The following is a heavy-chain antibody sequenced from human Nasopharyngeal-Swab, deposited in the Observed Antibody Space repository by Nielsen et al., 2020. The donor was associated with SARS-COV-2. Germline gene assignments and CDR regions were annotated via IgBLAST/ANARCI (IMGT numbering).Heavy chain of an antibody. CDR2: ISGNGGAT. CDR1: GFRSDDYS. V-gene: IGHV3-23*01. Sequence: GESLKISCAASGFRSDDYSMSWVRQAPGKGLEWVSGISGNGGATYYADSVKGRFTISRDNSKNTLSLQMNSLRADDTAVYYCAKNPYSSSFYWFDPWGQGTLVTVSS. CDR3: AKNPYSSSFYWFDP. J-gene: IGHJ5*02. D-gene: IGHD6-13*01.